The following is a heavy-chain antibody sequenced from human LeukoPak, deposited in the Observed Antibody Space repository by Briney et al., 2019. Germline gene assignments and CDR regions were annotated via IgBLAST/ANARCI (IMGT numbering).Heavy chain of an antibody. V-gene: IGHV1-18*01. CDR2: ISGYNGNT. D-gene: IGHD3-3*01. CDR3: ARDPTKYFWSAYNPFDY. J-gene: IGHJ4*02. Sequence: ASVKVSCKASGYNFISYGITWVRQAPGQGLEWMGWISGYNGNTNYAQKLQGRVSMTTDTSTSTAYMELRSLRSDDTAVYYCARDPTKYFWSAYNPFDYWGQGTLVTVSS. CDR1: GYNFISYG.